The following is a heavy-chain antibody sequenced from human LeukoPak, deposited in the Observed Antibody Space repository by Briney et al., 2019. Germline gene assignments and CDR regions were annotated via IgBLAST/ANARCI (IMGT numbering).Heavy chain of an antibody. CDR1: GGSISNYY. CDR3: AKHDKMDSGYYHADY. V-gene: IGHV4-59*08. D-gene: IGHD3-3*01. CDR2: ISYTGIT. Sequence: PSETLSLTCTASGGSISNYYWSWVRQPPGEALEWIGYISYTGITHYNPSLESRVTMSVDTSKNQFSLKLRSLTAADTAVYYCAKHDKMDSGYYHADYWGQGTLVTVSS. J-gene: IGHJ4*02.